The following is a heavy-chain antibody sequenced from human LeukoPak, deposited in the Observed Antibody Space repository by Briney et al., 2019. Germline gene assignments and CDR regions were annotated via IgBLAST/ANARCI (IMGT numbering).Heavy chain of an antibody. CDR2: INHSGST. CDR1: GGSFSGYY. J-gene: IGHJ4*02. V-gene: IGHV4-34*01. Sequence: PSETLSLTCAVYGGSFSGYYWSWIRQPPGKGLEWIGEINHSGSTNYNPSLKSRVTISVDTSKSQFSLKLSSVTAADTAVYYCVRSPPHCSGGSCYSGLFDYWGQGTLVTVSS. CDR3: VRSPPHCSGGSCYSGLFDY. D-gene: IGHD2-15*01.